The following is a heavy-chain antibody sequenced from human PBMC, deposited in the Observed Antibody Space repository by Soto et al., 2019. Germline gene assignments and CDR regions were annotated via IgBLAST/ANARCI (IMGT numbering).Heavy chain of an antibody. V-gene: IGHV1-3*01. Sequence: QVQLVQSGAEVKKPGASVKVSCRASGYTFTRYAIHWLRQAPGQRLEWVGYIIVGDGNTKYSQKFQGRVTITRDTSASTAYMELSRLRPEDTAVYYCARLGTAVFHQYYFDPWGQGTLVTVSS. CDR2: IIVGDGNT. J-gene: IGHJ5*02. CDR3: ARLGTAVFHQYYFDP. CDR1: GYTFTRYA. D-gene: IGHD7-27*01.